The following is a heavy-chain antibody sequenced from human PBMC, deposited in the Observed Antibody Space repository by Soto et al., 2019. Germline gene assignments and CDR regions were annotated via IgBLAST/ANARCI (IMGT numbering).Heavy chain of an antibody. V-gene: IGHV1-18*01. CDR3: ASGSYSASGYRAFDI. CDR1: GYTFTSYG. J-gene: IGHJ3*02. CDR2: ISAYNGNT. Sequence: ASVKVSCKASGYTFTSYGIIWVRQAPEQGIEWMGWISAYNGNTNYAQKLQGRVTMTTDTSTSTAYMELRSLRSDETAVYYCASGSYSASGYRAFDIWGQGTMVTVSS. D-gene: IGHD5-12*01.